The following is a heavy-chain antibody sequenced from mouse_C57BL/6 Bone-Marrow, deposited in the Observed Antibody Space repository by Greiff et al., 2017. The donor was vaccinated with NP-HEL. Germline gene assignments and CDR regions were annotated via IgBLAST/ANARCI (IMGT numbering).Heavy chain of an antibody. CDR2: ISSGGSYT. D-gene: IGHD1-1*01. J-gene: IGHJ3*01. CDR3: ARHRGSSSWFAY. Sequence: EVKLVESGGDLVKPGGSLKLSCAASGFTFSSYGMSWVRQTPDKRLEWVATISSGGSYTYYPDSVKGRFTISRDNAKNTLYLQMSSLKSEDTAMYDGARHRGSSSWFAYWGQGTLVTVSA. CDR1: GFTFSSYG. V-gene: IGHV5-6*01.